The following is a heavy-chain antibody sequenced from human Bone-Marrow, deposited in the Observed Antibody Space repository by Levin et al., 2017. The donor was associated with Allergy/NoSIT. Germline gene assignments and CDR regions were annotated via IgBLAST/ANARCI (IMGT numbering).Heavy chain of an antibody. CDR3: ARDEMVHEIQYYYGVDV. D-gene: IGHD2-8*01. CDR1: GGSIRTSSYY. Sequence: SQTLSLPCPVSGGSIRTSSYYWGWLRQPPGKGLEWIGNIYYSGSTYYTPSLRSRVTISVDTSKHQFSLRVSSVTAADPAVYYCARDEMVHEIQYYYGVDVWGQGTTVTVSS. CDR2: IYYSGST. V-gene: IGHV4-39*07. J-gene: IGHJ6*02.